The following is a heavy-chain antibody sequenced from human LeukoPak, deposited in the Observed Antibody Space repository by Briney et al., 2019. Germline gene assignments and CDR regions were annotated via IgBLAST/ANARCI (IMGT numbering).Heavy chain of an antibody. J-gene: IGHJ4*02. CDR2: IYHSGSN. Sequence: PSETLSLTCAVSGGSVSSSTYYWGWIRQPPGKGLEWIGSIYHSGSNYYNPSLKSRVTISVDTSKNQFSLKLTSVTAADTAVYYCSRENGAFSPFGYWGQGYLVTVLS. CDR1: GGSVSSSTYY. D-gene: IGHD2-8*01. CDR3: SRENGAFSPFGY. V-gene: IGHV4-39*02.